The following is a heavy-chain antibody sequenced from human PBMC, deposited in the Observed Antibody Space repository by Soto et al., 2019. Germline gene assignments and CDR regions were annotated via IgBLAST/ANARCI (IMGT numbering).Heavy chain of an antibody. CDR3: ARDSNPFGVVIRSPEKQKYGMDV. CDR2: ISAYNNNA. Sequence: GASVKVSCKASNDPFTSYGFAWVRQAPGHVLQWLGRISAYNNNADYAQEFQGRITMTTDTSTRTAVMELSSLTSDDTGVYYCARDSNPFGVVIRSPEKQKYGMDVWGQGTTVTVSS. V-gene: IGHV1-18*01. CDR1: NDPFTSYG. J-gene: IGHJ6*02. D-gene: IGHD3-3*01.